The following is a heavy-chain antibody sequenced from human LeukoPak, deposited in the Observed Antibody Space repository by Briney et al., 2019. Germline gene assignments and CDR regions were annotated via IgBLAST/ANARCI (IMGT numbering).Heavy chain of an antibody. CDR2: INPGGGST. CDR3: ARDINPGGVTTYCY. Sequence: ASVKVSCKASGHTFTSYYMHWVRQAPGQGLEWMGIINPGGGSTSYAQKFQGRVTMTRDTSTSTVYMEVSSLRSEDTAVYYCARDINPGGVTTYCYWGQGTLVTVSS. V-gene: IGHV1-46*01. CDR1: GHTFTSYY. J-gene: IGHJ4*02. D-gene: IGHD4-17*01.